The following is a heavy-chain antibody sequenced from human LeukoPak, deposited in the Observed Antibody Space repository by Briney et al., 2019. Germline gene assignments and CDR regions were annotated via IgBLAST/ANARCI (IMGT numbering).Heavy chain of an antibody. Sequence: PGGSLRLSCAASGFTFSSSAMSWVRQAPGKGLEWVSAISGSGGSTYYADSVKGRFTISRDNSKNTLYLQMNSLRAEDTAVYYCAKDSDYDYVWGSYRYTHFDYWGQGTLVTVSS. CDR3: AKDSDYDYVWGSYRYTHFDY. J-gene: IGHJ4*02. CDR2: ISGSGGST. V-gene: IGHV3-23*01. CDR1: GFTFSSSA. D-gene: IGHD3-16*02.